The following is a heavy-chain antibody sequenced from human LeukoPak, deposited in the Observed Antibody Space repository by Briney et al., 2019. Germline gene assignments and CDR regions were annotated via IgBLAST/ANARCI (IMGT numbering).Heavy chain of an antibody. CDR1: GFTFSNYA. J-gene: IGHJ5*02. D-gene: IGHD4-17*01. Sequence: GGSLRLSCAASGFTFSNYAMSWVRQAPGKGLEWVSGINWNGGSTGYADSVKGRFTISRDNSKNTLYLQMNSPRAEDTAIYYCAKDRGDYTNWFDPWGQGTLVTVSS. CDR3: AKDRGDYTNWFDP. CDR2: INWNGGST. V-gene: IGHV3-20*04.